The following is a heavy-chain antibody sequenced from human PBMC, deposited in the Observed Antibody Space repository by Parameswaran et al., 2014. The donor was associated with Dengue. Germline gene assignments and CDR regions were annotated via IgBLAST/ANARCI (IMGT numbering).Heavy chain of an antibody. V-gene: IGHV6-1*01. CDR1: GDSVSSNSAA. D-gene: IGHD6-19*01. CDR2: TYYRSKWYN. J-gene: IGHJ6*03. Sequence: SQTLSLTCAISGDSVSSNSAAWNWIRQSPSRGLEWLGRTYYRSKWYNDYAVSVKSRITINPDTSKNQFSLQLNSVTPEDTAVYYCARELSPSSSGWYGFGYYYMDVWGQGTTVTVSS. CDR3: ARELSPSSSGWYGFGYYYMDV.